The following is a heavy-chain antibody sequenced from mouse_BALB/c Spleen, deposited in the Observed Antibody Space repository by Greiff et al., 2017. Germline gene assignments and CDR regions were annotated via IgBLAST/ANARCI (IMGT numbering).Heavy chain of an antibody. CDR3: AHNLIYYDYGFAY. D-gene: IGHD2-4*01. CDR2: ISYDGSN. CDR1: GYSITSGYY. V-gene: IGHV3-6*02. J-gene: IGHJ3*01. Sequence: EVQLQESGPGLVKPSQSLSLTCSVTGYSITSGYYWNWIRQFPGNKLEWMGYISYDGSNNYNPSLKNRISITRDTSKNQFFLKLNSVTTEDTATYYCAHNLIYYDYGFAYWGQGTLVTVSA.